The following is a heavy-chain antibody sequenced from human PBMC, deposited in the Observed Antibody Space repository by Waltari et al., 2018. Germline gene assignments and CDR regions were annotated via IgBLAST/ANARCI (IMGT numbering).Heavy chain of an antibody. J-gene: IGHJ4*02. CDR2: IYYSGST. CDR1: GGSISSSSYY. CDR3: ASGVDILTGYFDY. V-gene: IGHV4-39*01. D-gene: IGHD3-9*01. Sequence: QLQLQESGPGLVKPSETLSLTCTVSGGSISSSSYYWGWIRQPPGKGLEWIGSIYYSGSTYYNPSFKSRVTISVDTSKNQFSLKLSSVTAADTAVYYCASGVDILTGYFDYWGQGTLVTVSS.